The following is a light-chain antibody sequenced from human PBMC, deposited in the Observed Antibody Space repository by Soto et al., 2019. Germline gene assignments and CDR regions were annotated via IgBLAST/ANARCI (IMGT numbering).Light chain of an antibody. CDR2: DSS. J-gene: IGKJ1*01. CDR3: LQHNTYPRT. Sequence: DIQMTQSPSTLFASVGDRVTITCRASQSVRNWLAWYQQKPGRAPQLLIYDSSTLEPGVPSRFSGSGSGTDFTLTISSLQPEDFATYYCLQHNTYPRTFGQGTKVDI. CDR1: QSVRNW. V-gene: IGKV1-5*01.